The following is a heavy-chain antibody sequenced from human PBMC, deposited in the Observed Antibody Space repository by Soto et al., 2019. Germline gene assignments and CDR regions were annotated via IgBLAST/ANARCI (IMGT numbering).Heavy chain of an antibody. J-gene: IGHJ4*02. V-gene: IGHV1-58*01. CDR1: GFTFTSSA. D-gene: IGHD2-8*01. Sequence: QMQLEQSGPEVKKPGTSVKVSCKASGFTFTSSAFQWVRQARGQRLEWIGWIAVGSGYTNYAQRFQDRVTLTRDMSPATTYMGLRRLPSEDTAMYYCAADATAWQQMVPSDYWGQGTLVTVSS. CDR2: IAVGSGYT. CDR3: AADATAWQQMVPSDY.